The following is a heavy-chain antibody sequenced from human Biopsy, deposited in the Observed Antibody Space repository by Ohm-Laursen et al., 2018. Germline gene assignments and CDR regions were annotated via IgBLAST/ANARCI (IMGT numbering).Heavy chain of an antibody. Sequence: SETLSLTCTVSGVSISSYFWSWIRQPLGKGLEWIGYVSYSGNTKYNPSLKSRVIISADTSKNQFSLKLSSVTAADTAMYYCAAYYYDSSGYFYASHYWGQGTLVTVSS. J-gene: IGHJ4*02. CDR1: GVSISSYF. V-gene: IGHV4-59*08. CDR2: VSYSGNT. D-gene: IGHD3-22*01. CDR3: AAYYYDSSGYFYASHY.